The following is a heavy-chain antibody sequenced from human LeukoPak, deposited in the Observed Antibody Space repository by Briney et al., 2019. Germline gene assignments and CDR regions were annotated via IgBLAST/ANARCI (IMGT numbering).Heavy chain of an antibody. V-gene: IGHV3-23*01. CDR3: AKEGEYSSGWYYFDY. D-gene: IGHD6-19*01. CDR1: GFTFSSYA. J-gene: IGHJ4*02. Sequence: GGSLRLSCAASGFTFSSYAVSWVRQAPGKGLEWVSAISGSGGSTYYAGSVKGRFTISRDNSKNTLYLQMNSLRAEDTAVYYCAKEGEYSSGWYYFDYWGQGTLVTVSS. CDR2: ISGSGGST.